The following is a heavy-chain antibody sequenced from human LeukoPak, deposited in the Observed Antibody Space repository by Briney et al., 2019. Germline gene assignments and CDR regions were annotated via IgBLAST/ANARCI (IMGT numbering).Heavy chain of an antibody. J-gene: IGHJ4*02. D-gene: IGHD6-19*01. CDR3: ARETTVAGPGYLDY. CDR2: ISYDGSNK. Sequence: GRSLRLSCGASGFTFSSYAMHWVRQAPGKGLEWVAVISYDGSNKYYADSVKGRFTISRDNSKNTLYLQMNSLRAEDTAVYYCARETTVAGPGYLDYWGQGTLVTVSS. V-gene: IGHV3-30-3*01. CDR1: GFTFSSYA.